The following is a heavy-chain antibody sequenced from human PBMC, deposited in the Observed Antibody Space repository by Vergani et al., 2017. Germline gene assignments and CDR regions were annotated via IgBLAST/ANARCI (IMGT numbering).Heavy chain of an antibody. CDR1: GGSFSGYY. Sequence: QVQLQQWGAGLLKPSATLSLTCAVYGGSFSGYYWSWIRQPPGKGLEWIGEINHSGSTNYNPSLKSRVTISVDTSKNQFSLKLSSVTAADTAVYYCARGLTVVVVAATRGMDVWGQXP. J-gene: IGHJ6*02. CDR3: ARGLTVVVVAATRGMDV. CDR2: INHSGST. V-gene: IGHV4-34*01. D-gene: IGHD2-15*01.